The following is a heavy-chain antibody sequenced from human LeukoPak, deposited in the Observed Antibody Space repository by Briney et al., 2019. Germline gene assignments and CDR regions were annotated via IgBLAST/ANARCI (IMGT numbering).Heavy chain of an antibody. CDR1: DGSISSGSYY. J-gene: IGHJ4*02. V-gene: IGHV4-39*01. Sequence: PSETLPLTCTVSDGSISSGSYYWGWIRRPPGKGLEWIGSIYKSGSTYYNPSLKSRVTISVDSSKNQFSLKLRFVTAADTAVYYCARLYGYFDYWGQGILVTVSS. D-gene: IGHD3-16*01. CDR3: ARLYGYFDY. CDR2: IYKSGST.